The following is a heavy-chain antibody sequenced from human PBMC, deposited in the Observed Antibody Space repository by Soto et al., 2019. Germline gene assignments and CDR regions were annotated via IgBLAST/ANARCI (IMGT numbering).Heavy chain of an antibody. CDR1: GGSISSSSYY. CDR2: IYYSGST. Sequence: QLQLQESGPGLVKTSATLSLTCTVSGGSISSSSYYWGWIRQPPGKGLEWIGSIYYSGSTYYNPSLKSRVTISVDTSKNQFSLKLSSVTAAETAVYYCARHTPEAKGVDSSGWYYYYYYYGMDVWGQGTTVTVSS. D-gene: IGHD6-19*01. J-gene: IGHJ6*02. CDR3: ARHTPEAKGVDSSGWYYYYYYYGMDV. V-gene: IGHV4-39*01.